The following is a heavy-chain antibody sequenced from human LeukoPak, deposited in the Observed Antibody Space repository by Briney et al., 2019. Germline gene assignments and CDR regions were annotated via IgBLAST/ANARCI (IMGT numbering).Heavy chain of an antibody. CDR3: AKARFGSGWYDN. Sequence: PGGSLRLSCAASGFTFSSYAMSWVRQAPGKGLEWVSVISDNGGNTYYVDSVKGRFTISRDNSRNMLYLQMNSLTVDDTAVYYCAKARFGSGWYDNWGQGTLVTVSS. CDR2: ISDNGGNT. D-gene: IGHD6-19*01. CDR1: GFTFSSYA. V-gene: IGHV3-23*01. J-gene: IGHJ5*02.